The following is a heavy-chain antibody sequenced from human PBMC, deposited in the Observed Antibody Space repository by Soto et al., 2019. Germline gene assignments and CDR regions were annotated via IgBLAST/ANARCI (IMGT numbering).Heavy chain of an antibody. V-gene: IGHV4-34*01. J-gene: IGHJ4*02. CDR2: IHHSGST. CDR3: ARGVDYWSGYLX. Sequence: PSDTLSLTCALYGGSFDGYYWSWIRQSPGKGLEWIVEIHHSGSTKYNPSLKSRVSLSVDTSTKQFSLKMTSMTAADRGVYYCARGVDYWSGYLXWGQGTPVTVSX. D-gene: IGHD3-3*01. CDR1: GGSFDGYY.